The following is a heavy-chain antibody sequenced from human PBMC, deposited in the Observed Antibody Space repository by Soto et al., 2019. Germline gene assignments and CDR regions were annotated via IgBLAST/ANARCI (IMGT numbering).Heavy chain of an antibody. J-gene: IGHJ6*02. CDR1: GFTFSSYA. V-gene: IGHV3-30-3*01. CDR2: ISYDGSNK. CDR3: ARGASSSGWYGMDV. D-gene: IGHD6-19*01. Sequence: PGGSLRLSCAASGFTFSSYAMHWVRQAPGKGLEWVAVISYDGSNKYYADSVKGRFTISRDNSKNTLYLQMNSLRAEDTAVYYCARGASSSGWYGMDVWGQGTTVTVSS.